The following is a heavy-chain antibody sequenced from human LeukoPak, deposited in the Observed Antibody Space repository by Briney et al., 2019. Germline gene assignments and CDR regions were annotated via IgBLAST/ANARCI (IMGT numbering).Heavy chain of an antibody. CDR3: TSSITPGIDY. CDR1: GFTFTDAW. J-gene: IGHJ4*02. V-gene: IGHV3-15*01. CDR2: IKSKTHGGTI. D-gene: IGHD1-14*01. Sequence: PGGSLRLSCTASGFTFTDAWITWVRQAPGKGLEWVGRIKSKTHGGTIDYATPVKGRFTISRDDSKNTLYLQMNSLTSEDTAVYYSTSSITPGIDYWGQGTLVTVSS.